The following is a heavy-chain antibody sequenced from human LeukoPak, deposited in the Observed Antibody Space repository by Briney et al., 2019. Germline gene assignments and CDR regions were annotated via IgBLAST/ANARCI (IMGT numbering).Heavy chain of an antibody. CDR3: ASPNRAVAATDAFYI. Sequence: EASVKISCKASGGTFSSDAISWVRQAPGQGLEWMGRIIPIFGTANYAQKFQGRVTITADESTSTAYMELSGLRSEDTAVYYCASPNRAVAATDAFYIWGQGTMVTVSS. J-gene: IGHJ3*02. CDR2: IIPIFGTA. CDR1: GGTFSSDA. V-gene: IGHV1-69*13. D-gene: IGHD6-19*01.